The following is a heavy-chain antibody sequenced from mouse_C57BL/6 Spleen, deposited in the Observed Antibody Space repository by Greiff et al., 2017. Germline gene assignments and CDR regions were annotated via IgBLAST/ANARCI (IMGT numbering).Heavy chain of an antibody. D-gene: IGHD4-1*01. Sequence: QVQLQQPGAELVKPGASVKLSCKASGYTFTSYWMQWVKQRPGQGLEWIGEIDPSDSYTNYNQKFKGKATLTVDTSSSTAYMQLSSLTSEDSAVYYCAPNWDEGNYWGQGTTHTVSS. J-gene: IGHJ2*01. CDR2: IDPSDSYT. CDR1: GYTFTSYW. CDR3: APNWDEGNY. V-gene: IGHV1-50*01.